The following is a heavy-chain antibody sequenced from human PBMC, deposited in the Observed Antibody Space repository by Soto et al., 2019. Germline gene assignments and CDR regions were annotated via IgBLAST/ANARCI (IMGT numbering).Heavy chain of an antibody. CDR2: IIPIFGTA. CDR1: GGTFSSYA. D-gene: IGHD3-22*01. CDR3: ARISQYYDLTPN. J-gene: IGHJ4*02. Sequence: GASVKVSCKASGGTFSSYAISWVRQAPGQGLEWMGGIIPIFGTANYAQKFQGRVTITADESTSTAYMELSSLRSEDTAVYYCARISQYYDLTPNWGQGTLVTVSS. V-gene: IGHV1-69*13.